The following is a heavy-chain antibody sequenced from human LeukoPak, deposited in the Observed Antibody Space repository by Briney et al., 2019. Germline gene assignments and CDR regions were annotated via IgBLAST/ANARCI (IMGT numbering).Heavy chain of an antibody. D-gene: IGHD1-26*01. CDR2: ISWNSGSI. J-gene: IGHJ6*02. Sequence: PGRSLRLSCAASGFTFDDYAMHWVWQAPGKGLEWVSGISWNSGSIGYADSVKGRFTISRDNAKNSLYLQMNSLRAEDTALYYCAKDIFPVGALYYYYGMDVWGQGTTVTVSS. V-gene: IGHV3-9*01. CDR1: GFTFDDYA. CDR3: AKDIFPVGALYYYYGMDV.